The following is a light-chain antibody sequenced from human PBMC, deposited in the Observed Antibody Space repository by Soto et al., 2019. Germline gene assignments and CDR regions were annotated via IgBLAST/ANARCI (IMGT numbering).Light chain of an antibody. Sequence: QLVLTQSPSASASLGASVKLTCTLSSGHSSYAIAWHQQQPEKGPRYLMKLNSDGSHSKGDGIPDRFSGSSSGAERYLTISCLQSEDEADYCCQTWGTGIHVVFGGGTKLTVL. CDR1: SGHSSYA. CDR2: LNSDGSH. V-gene: IGLV4-69*01. CDR3: QTWGTGIHVV. J-gene: IGLJ2*01.